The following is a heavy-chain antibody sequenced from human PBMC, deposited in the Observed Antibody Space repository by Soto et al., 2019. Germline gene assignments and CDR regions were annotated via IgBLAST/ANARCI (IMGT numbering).Heavy chain of an antibody. CDR3: ARDDCFGSTCYIGDH. CDR1: GYTFTTSG. D-gene: IGHD2-15*01. Sequence: QVQLVQSGAEVKMPGASVKVSCKAPGYTFTTSGIAWVRQAPGQAPEWVGWISPNNDNTHFAQKFQGRVSMTTDTSTSSVYMELRSLRSDDTAVYYCARDDCFGSTCYIGDHWGQGTLVTVSS. J-gene: IGHJ4*02. CDR2: ISPNNDNT. V-gene: IGHV1-18*01.